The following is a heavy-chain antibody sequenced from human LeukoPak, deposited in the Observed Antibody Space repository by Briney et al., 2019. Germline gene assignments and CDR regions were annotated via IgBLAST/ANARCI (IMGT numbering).Heavy chain of an antibody. CDR3: ATYYYDSSGSFGY. CDR1: GFTVSSNY. V-gene: IGHV3-53*01. J-gene: IGHJ4*02. D-gene: IGHD3-22*01. Sequence: GGSLRLSCAASGFTVSSNYMSWVRQAPGKGLEWVSVIYSGGSTYYADSVKGRFTISRDNSKNTLYLQMNSLRAEDTAVYYCATYYYDSSGSFGYWGQRTLVTVSS. CDR2: IYSGGST.